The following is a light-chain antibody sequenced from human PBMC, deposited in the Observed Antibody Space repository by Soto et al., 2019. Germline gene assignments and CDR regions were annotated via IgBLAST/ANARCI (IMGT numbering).Light chain of an antibody. J-gene: IGKJ4*01. Sequence: DIQMTQSPSSLSASVGDRVTITCRASQSVSSYLNWYQQKPGKAPNLLIYAASSVQGGVPSRFSGSGSGTDFTLTISSLQPEDFATYYCQQSYSTPLTFGGGTKVEIK. V-gene: IGKV1-39*01. CDR2: AAS. CDR3: QQSYSTPLT. CDR1: QSVSSY.